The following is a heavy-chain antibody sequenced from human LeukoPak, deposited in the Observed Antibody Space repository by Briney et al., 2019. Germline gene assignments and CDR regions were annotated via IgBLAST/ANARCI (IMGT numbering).Heavy chain of an antibody. CDR1: GFSLSTSGVG. CDR2: IYWDDDK. D-gene: IGHD5-18*01. J-gene: IGHJ4*02. Sequence: SGPTLVKPTQTLTLTCTFSGFSLSTSGVGVGWIRQPPGKALEWLALIYWDDDKRYSPSLKSRLTITKDTSKNQVVLTMTNMDPVDTATYYCAHRVCGYSYGYWPYYFDYWGQGTLVTVSS. V-gene: IGHV2-5*02. CDR3: AHRVCGYSYGYWPYYFDY.